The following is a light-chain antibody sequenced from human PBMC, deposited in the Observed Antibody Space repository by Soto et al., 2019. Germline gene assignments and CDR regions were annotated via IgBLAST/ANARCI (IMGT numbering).Light chain of an antibody. CDR2: SAS. J-gene: IGKJ1*01. CDR3: QKYYSIPWT. CDR1: QSVLYSSNNKNN. V-gene: IGKV4-1*01. Sequence: DIVMTQSPDSLAVSLGERATINCKSSQSVLYSSNNKNNLAWFQQKPGQPPNLLIYSASTRESGVPDRFSGSGSGIDFTLTISSLQAEDGAVYYCQKYYSIPWTFGQGTKVELK.